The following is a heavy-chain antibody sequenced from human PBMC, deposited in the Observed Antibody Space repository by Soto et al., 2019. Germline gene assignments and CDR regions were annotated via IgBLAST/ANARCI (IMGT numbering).Heavy chain of an antibody. CDR2: IIPIFGRA. CDR1: GYIFNNYG. D-gene: IGHD4-17*01. J-gene: IGHJ6*04. V-gene: IGHV1-69*01. CDR3: ATVPILYGDYYYFYFQLDV. Sequence: QGLLVQSGAEVKKPGSSVNVSCKASGYIFNNYGLSWVRQAPGQGLEWVGGIIPIFGRAKYAQRLQGRVSITADEDTATAFMELRSLRSEDTAVYFCATVPILYGDYYYFYFQLDVWGEGTTITVSS.